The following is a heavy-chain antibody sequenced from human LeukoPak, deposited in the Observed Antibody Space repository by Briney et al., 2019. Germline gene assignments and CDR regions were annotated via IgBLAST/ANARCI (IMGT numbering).Heavy chain of an antibody. J-gene: IGHJ6*02. V-gene: IGHV5-51*01. CDR3: ARHGLAGCIGGRCFTSFHYYGMDV. Sequence: GDSLKISCQGSGYSFTDYWIGWVRQMPGKGLEWMGIIFPDDSDTKYSPSFQGQVTISVDKSINTAYLQWSSLKASDSAMHYCARHGLAGCIGGRCFTSFHYYGMDVWGQGTTVTVSS. CDR1: GYSFTDYW. CDR2: IFPDDSDT. D-gene: IGHD2-15*01.